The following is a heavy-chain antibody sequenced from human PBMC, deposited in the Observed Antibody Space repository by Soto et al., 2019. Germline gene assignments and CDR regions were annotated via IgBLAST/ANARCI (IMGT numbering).Heavy chain of an antibody. CDR2: IYYSGST. V-gene: IGHV4-30-4*01. D-gene: IGHD1-26*01. Sequence: QVQLQESGPGLVKPSQTLSLTCTVSGGSISSGDYYWSWIRQPPGKGLEWIGYIYYSGSTYYNPSLKSRDTISADTSKNQSALKLSSVTAADTAVYYCARDKWELGTLDYWGQGTLVTVSS. CDR3: ARDKWELGTLDY. CDR1: GGSISSGDYY. J-gene: IGHJ4*02.